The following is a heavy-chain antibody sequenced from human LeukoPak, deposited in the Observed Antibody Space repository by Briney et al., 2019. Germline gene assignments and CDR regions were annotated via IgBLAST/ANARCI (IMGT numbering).Heavy chain of an antibody. D-gene: IGHD3-22*01. Sequence: ASVKVSCKASGGTFNSYAISWVRQAPGQGLEWMGWISAYNGNTNYAQKLQGRVTMTTDTSTSTAYMELRSLRSDDTAVYYCARVPYYYDSSGYYLGWFDPWGQGTLVTVSS. CDR1: GGTFNSYA. CDR3: ARVPYYYDSSGYYLGWFDP. J-gene: IGHJ5*02. V-gene: IGHV1-18*01. CDR2: ISAYNGNT.